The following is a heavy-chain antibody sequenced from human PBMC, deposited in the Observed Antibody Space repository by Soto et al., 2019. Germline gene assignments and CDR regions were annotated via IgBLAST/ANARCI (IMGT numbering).Heavy chain of an antibody. CDR2: ISGSGGST. D-gene: IGHD1-26*01. V-gene: IGHV3-23*01. J-gene: IGHJ3*02. CDR1: GFTFSSYA. CDR3: AKDSKLIKDAFDI. Sequence: EVQLLESGGGLVQPGGSLRLSCAASGFTFSSYAMSWVRQAPGKGLEWVSAISGSGGSTYYADSVKGRFTISRDNSKNTLYLKMNSLRAEDTAVYYCAKDSKLIKDAFDIWGQGTMVTVSS.